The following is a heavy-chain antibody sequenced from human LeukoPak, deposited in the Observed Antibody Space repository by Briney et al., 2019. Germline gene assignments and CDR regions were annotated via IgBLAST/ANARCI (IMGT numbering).Heavy chain of an antibody. Sequence: AGGSLRLSCAASGFTSSDYTMTWVRQSQGKGLHWVSGLSVSDESTYYADSVKGRFTISRDKSNNMLYLQMNSLRAEDTAVYYCARDRYCVSTNCPYDCWGQGTPVTVSS. CDR1: GFTSSDYT. CDR2: LSVSDEST. D-gene: IGHD2-2*01. CDR3: ARDRYCVSTNCPYDC. V-gene: IGHV3-23*01. J-gene: IGHJ4*02.